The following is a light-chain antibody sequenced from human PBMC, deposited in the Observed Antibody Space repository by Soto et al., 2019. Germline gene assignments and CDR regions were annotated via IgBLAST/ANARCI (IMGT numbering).Light chain of an antibody. V-gene: IGKV3-20*01. CDR1: QSVSNNF. CDR2: GAS. J-gene: IGKJ1*01. CDR3: QRYGNSRT. Sequence: EIVLTQYPGTLSLSPGERATLSCRASQSVSNNFLAWYQQKPGQAPRLLIYGASTRATGIPDRFSGSGSETDFTLTISRLEPEDCAVYYCQRYGNSRTFGQGTKVDIK.